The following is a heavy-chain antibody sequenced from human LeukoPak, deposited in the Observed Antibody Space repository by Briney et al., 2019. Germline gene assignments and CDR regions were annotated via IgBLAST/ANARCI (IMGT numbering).Heavy chain of an antibody. CDR1: GFTFSSYS. Sequence: GGSLRLSCAASGFTFSSYSMNWVRQAPGKGLEWVSSISSSSSYIYYADSVKGRFTISRDNSKNTLYLQMNSLRAEDTAVYYCAKSLLWFGETYVFDYWGQGTLVTVSS. D-gene: IGHD3-10*01. V-gene: IGHV3-21*04. CDR2: ISSSSSYI. J-gene: IGHJ4*02. CDR3: AKSLLWFGETYVFDY.